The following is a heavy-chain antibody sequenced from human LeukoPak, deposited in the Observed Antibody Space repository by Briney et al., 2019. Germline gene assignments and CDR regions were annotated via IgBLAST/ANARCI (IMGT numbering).Heavy chain of an antibody. CDR3: ASEPNYYDSSGYYSYFDY. CDR1: GGSISSGSYY. CDR2: IYTSGST. V-gene: IGHV4-61*02. D-gene: IGHD3-22*01. J-gene: IGHJ4*02. Sequence: PSETLSLTCTVSGGSISSGSYYWSWIRQPAGKGLEWIGRIYTSGSTNYNPSLKSRVTISVDTSKNQFSLKLSSVTAADTAVYYCASEPNYYDSSGYYSYFDYWGQGTLVTVSS.